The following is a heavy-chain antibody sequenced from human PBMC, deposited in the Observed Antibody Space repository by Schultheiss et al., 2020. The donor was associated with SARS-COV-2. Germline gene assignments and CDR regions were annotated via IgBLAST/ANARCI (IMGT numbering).Heavy chain of an antibody. Sequence: GGSLRLSCAASGFTFSSYGMHWVRQAPGKGLEWVAVIWYDGSNKYYADSVKGRFTISRDNSKNTLYLQMNSLRAEDTAVYYCARDPYYYDSSGDDYWGQGTLVTVSS. V-gene: IGHV3-33*01. CDR2: IWYDGSNK. CDR1: GFTFSSYG. J-gene: IGHJ4*02. D-gene: IGHD3-22*01. CDR3: ARDPYYYDSSGDDY.